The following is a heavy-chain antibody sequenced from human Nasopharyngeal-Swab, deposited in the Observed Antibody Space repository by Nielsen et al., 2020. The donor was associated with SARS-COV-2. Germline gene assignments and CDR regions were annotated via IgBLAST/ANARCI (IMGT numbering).Heavy chain of an antibody. CDR1: GFTFSSYE. J-gene: IGHJ4*02. CDR3: AKSALNEYYDFWSGYFRPQYYFDY. D-gene: IGHD3-3*01. Sequence: GESLKISCAASGFTFSSYEMNWVRQAPGKGLEWISYISSSGSTIYYADSVKGRFTISRDDAKNSLFLQMNSLRAEDTAVYYCAKSALNEYYDFWSGYFRPQYYFDYWGQGTLVTVSS. V-gene: IGHV3-48*03. CDR2: ISSSGSTI.